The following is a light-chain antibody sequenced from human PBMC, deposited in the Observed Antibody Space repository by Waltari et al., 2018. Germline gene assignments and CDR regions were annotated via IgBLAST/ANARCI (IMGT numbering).Light chain of an antibody. CDR1: NLGDKY. CDR3: LAWDSSTAV. V-gene: IGLV3-1*01. CDR2: HDS. J-gene: IGLJ1*01. Sequence: SYKLTQPPSVSVSPGQTASISCSGDNLGDKYTSWYQQKAGQSPVLVIYHDSRRPSGIPDRFSGSNSGNTASLTISGTQALDEADYYCLAWDSSTAVFGTGTKLTV.